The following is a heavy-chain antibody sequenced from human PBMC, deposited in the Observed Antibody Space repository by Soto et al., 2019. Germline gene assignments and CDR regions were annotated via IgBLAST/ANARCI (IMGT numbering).Heavy chain of an antibody. CDR1: GGTFSSYA. CDR2: IIPIFGTA. Sequence: EASVKVSCKASGGTFSSYAISWVRQAPGQGLEWMGGIIPIFGTANYAQKFQGRVTITADKSTSTAYMELSSLRYEDTAVYYCARDNAQDCSGGICPAWYYYGMDVWGQGTTVTVSS. CDR3: ARDNAQDCSGGICPAWYYYGMDV. J-gene: IGHJ6*02. V-gene: IGHV1-69*06. D-gene: IGHD2-15*01.